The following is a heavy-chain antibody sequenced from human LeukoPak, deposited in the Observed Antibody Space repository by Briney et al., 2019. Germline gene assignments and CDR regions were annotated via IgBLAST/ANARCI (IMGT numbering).Heavy chain of an antibody. J-gene: IGHJ4*02. D-gene: IGHD3-22*01. Sequence: GGSLRLSCAASGFTFSSYEMNWVRQAPGKGLEWVSYISSSGSTIYYAGSVKGRFTISRDNAKNSLYLQMNSLRAEDTAVYYCASGMYYYDSSGYFDYWGQGTLVTVSS. CDR2: ISSSGSTI. CDR3: ASGMYYYDSSGYFDY. CDR1: GFTFSSYE. V-gene: IGHV3-48*03.